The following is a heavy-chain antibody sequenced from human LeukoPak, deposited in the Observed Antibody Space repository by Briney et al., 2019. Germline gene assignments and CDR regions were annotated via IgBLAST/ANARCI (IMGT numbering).Heavy chain of an antibody. D-gene: IGHD3-3*01. CDR3: ARNPRSGYYPHYHYYGMDV. CDR1: GGSISNYY. J-gene: IGHJ6*02. Sequence: KPSETPSLTCTVSGGSISNYYWSWIRQPPGKGLEWIGYIYNSASTDYNPSLKSRVTISVDTSKNQFSLKLSSVTAADTAVYYCARNPRSGYYPHYHYYGMDVWGQGTTVTVSS. V-gene: IGHV4-59*01. CDR2: IYNSAST.